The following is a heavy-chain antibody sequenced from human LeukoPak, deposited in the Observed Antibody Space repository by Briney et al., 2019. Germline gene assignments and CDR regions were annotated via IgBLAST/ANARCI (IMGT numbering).Heavy chain of an antibody. J-gene: IGHJ4*02. CDR2: IYSGGST. CDR3: AKVASLVRGATDY. D-gene: IGHD3-10*01. CDR1: GFTVSSNY. V-gene: IGHV3-66*01. Sequence: GGSLRLSCAASGFTVSSNYMSWVRQAPGKGLEWVSVIYSGGSTYYADSVKGRFTISRDNSKNTLYLQMNSLRAEDTAVYYCAKVASLVRGATDYWGQGTLVTVSS.